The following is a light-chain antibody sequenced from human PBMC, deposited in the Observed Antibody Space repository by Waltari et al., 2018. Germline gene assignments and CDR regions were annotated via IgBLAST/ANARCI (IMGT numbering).Light chain of an antibody. CDR1: HRITNW. CDR2: QAS. Sequence: DIQMTQSPSTLSASLGDRVTITCRARHRITNWLALYQQKQEKATILLNDQASKLGSGVPSSYSVRESGTEFTLTIRSLQPDDFATYYCHQYKDHLRMFGQGTKVEIK. CDR3: HQYKDHLRM. V-gene: IGKV1-5*03. J-gene: IGKJ1*01.